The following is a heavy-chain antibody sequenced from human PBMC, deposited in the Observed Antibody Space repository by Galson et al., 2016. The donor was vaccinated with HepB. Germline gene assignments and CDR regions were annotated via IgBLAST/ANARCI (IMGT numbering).Heavy chain of an antibody. CDR2: IIPLFGRS. CDR3: GAVTGTGYFEV. J-gene: IGHJ4*02. D-gene: IGHD6-19*01. V-gene: IGHV1-69*13. CDR1: KGTFGTYD. Sequence: SVKVSCKASKGTFGTYDINWVRQAPGQGLEWMGRIIPLFGRSFYSQRFHGRVAITADESTATAHMDLTGLTSVDTAVYYCGAVTGTGYFEVWGQGTQVTVSS.